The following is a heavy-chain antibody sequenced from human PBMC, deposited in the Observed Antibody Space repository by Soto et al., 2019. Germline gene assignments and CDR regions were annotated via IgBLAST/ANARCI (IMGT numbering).Heavy chain of an antibody. Sequence: NPGGSLRLSCAVSGATLTDVWMNWVRQAPGKGPEWVGRIKSKTDGGTTDYAAPVKGRFTISRDDSQNTLYLQMNSLKTEDTAVYYCSHGYYQYFNSWGQGTLVTRLL. V-gene: IGHV3-15*07. CDR2: IKSKTDGGTT. CDR1: GATLTDVW. CDR3: SHGYYQYFNS. J-gene: IGHJ4*02. D-gene: IGHD5-18*01.